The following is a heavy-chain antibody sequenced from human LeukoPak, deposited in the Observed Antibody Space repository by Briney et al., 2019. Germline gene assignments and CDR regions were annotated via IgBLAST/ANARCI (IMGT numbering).Heavy chain of an antibody. D-gene: IGHD6-19*01. V-gene: IGHV1-3*01. CDR2: INAANGNV. CDR3: ARDGKHIAVPGVRYPMDV. J-gene: IGHJ6*02. CDR1: GYTLSSFA. Sequence: GASVKVSCKASGYTLSSFAMHWVRQAPGQRLEWMGRINAANGNVEYSQKFQGRVIVTTDTSANTVYMELSSLRSEDTAVYYCARDGKHIAVPGVRYPMDVWGQGTAVTVSS.